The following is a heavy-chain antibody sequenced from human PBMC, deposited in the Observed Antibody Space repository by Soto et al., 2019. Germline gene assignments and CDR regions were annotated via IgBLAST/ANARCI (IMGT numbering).Heavy chain of an antibody. CDR3: ARIRAGYSSSWSFYYYYGMDV. V-gene: IGHV2-26*01. CDR2: IFSNDEK. D-gene: IGHD6-13*01. J-gene: IGHJ6*02. CDR1: GFSLSNARMG. Sequence: KESGPVLVKPTETLTLTCTVSGFSLSNARMGVSWIRQPPGKAPEWLAHIFSNDEKSYSTSLKSRLTISKDTSKSQVVLTMTNMDPVDTATYYCARIRAGYSSSWSFYYYYGMDVWGQGTTVTVSS.